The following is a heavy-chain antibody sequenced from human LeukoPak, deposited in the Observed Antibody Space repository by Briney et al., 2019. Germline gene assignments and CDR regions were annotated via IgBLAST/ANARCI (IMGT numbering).Heavy chain of an antibody. CDR2: INHSGST. D-gene: IGHD6-6*01. CDR1: GGSFSGYY. J-gene: IGHJ5*02. CDR3: ARSRRSSSEAPRWFDP. Sequence: PSETLSLTCAVYGGSFSGYYWSWIRQPPGKGLEWIGEINHSGSTNYNPSLKSRVTISVDTSKNQFSLKLSSVTAADTAVYYCARSRRSSSEAPRWFDPWGQGTLVTVSS. V-gene: IGHV4-34*01.